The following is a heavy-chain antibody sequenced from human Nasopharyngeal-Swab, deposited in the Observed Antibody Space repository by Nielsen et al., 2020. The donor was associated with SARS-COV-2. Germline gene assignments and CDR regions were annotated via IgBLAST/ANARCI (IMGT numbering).Heavy chain of an antibody. D-gene: IGHD4-17*01. J-gene: IGHJ5*01. CDR1: GSTSSSYT. CDR3: VRGSYGHYDS. CDR2: ISPTSDYI. Sequence: AGSLRLSCAASGSTSSSYTMNWASQAQGKGLEWVSSISPTSDYIYYAESVKGRFTISRDNAKNSLFLQMNSLSVEETAIYYCVRGSYGHYDSWGQGALITVSS. V-gene: IGHV3-21*06.